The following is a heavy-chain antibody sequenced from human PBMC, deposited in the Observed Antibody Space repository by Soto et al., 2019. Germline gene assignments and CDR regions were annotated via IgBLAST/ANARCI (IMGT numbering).Heavy chain of an antibody. CDR2: ISSNGGST. J-gene: IGHJ5*02. D-gene: IGHD2-2*01. V-gene: IGHV3-64D*06. CDR1: GFTFSGYT. Sequence: GGSLRLSCSASGFTFSGYTMHWVRQAPGKGLEYVSGISSNGGSTNYADSVKGRFTISRDNSKNTLYLQMTSLRAEDTAVYYCVKDRYCSTNSCLGYFDPWGQGTLVTVSS. CDR3: VKDRYCSTNSCLGYFDP.